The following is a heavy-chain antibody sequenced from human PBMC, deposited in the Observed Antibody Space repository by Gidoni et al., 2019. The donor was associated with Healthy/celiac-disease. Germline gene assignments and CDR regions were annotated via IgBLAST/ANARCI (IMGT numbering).Heavy chain of an antibody. CDR3: AREADCSSTSCYNYYYYGMDV. D-gene: IGHD2-2*02. V-gene: IGHV3-21*01. CDR1: GFTFSRYS. J-gene: IGHJ6*02. Sequence: EVQLVESGGGLVKPGGSLRLSCAASGFTFSRYSMNWVRQAPGKGLEWVSSISSSSSYLYYADSVKGRFTISRDNAKNSLYLQMNSPRAEDTAVNYCAREADCSSTSCYNYYYYGMDVWGQGTTVTVSS. CDR2: ISSSSSYL.